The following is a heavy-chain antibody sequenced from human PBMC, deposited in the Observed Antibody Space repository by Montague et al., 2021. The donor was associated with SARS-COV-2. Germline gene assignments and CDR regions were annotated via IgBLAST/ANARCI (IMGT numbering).Heavy chain of an antibody. Sequence: SETLSLTCTVSGGSVNSYYWRWWVRQPPREGQEWIEEVYRTRGTXFNSSFRSRATLLIDRTKNLFSLNLTSVTVAATAVYYCGRTGAYEDFDYWGPGTLVIVSS. CDR2: VYRTRGT. V-gene: IGHV4-4*02. J-gene: IGHJ4*02. CDR3: GRTGAYEDFDY. D-gene: IGHD5-12*01. CDR1: GGSVNSYYW.